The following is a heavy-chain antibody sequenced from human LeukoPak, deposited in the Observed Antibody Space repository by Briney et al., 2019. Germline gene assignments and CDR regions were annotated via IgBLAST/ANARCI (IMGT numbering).Heavy chain of an antibody. CDR2: MNPNSGNT. Sequence: ASVKVSCKASGYTFTSYDINWVRQATGQGLEWMGWMNPNSGNTGYAQKFQGRVTMTRNTSISTGYMELSSLRSEDTAVYYCARGVFRRSPFDYWGQGTLVTVSS. V-gene: IGHV1-8*01. CDR1: GYTFTSYD. D-gene: IGHD3-16*01. J-gene: IGHJ4*02. CDR3: ARGVFRRSPFDY.